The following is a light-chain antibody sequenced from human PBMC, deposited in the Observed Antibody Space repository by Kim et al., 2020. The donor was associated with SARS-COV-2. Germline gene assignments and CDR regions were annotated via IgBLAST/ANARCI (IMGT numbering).Light chain of an antibody. J-gene: IGKJ5*01. Sequence: WSPGERATLSCRASQNINRYLGWYQQKPGQAPRLLIYDTSNRATGIPARFSGSGSGTDFILTISSLEPEDFAVYYCQQRSNWPITFGQGTRLEIK. CDR2: DTS. V-gene: IGKV3-11*01. CDR3: QQRSNWPIT. CDR1: QNINRY.